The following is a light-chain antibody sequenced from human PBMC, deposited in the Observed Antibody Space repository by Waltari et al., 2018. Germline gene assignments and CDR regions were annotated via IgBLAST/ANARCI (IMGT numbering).Light chain of an antibody. CDR3: QTWGTGIDVV. J-gene: IGLJ2*01. Sequence: QLVLTQSPSASASLGASVKLTCTLSSGHSSYAIAWHQQQPEKGPRYLMKLNSDGSHSKGDGITDRFSGSSSGAERYLTISSLQSEDEADYYCQTWGTGIDVVFGGGTKLTVL. CDR2: LNSDGSH. CDR1: SGHSSYA. V-gene: IGLV4-69*01.